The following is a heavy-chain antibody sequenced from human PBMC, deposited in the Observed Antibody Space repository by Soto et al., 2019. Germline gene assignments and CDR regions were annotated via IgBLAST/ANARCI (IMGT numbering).Heavy chain of an antibody. CDR3: ARGSLLPDWFDP. CDR2: IYSGGST. CDR1: GFTVSSNY. Sequence: GWSLRLSCAASGFTVSSNYMSWVRQAPGKGLEWVSVIYSGGSTYYADSVKGRFTISRDNSKNTLYLQMNSLRAEDTAVYYCARGSLLPDWFDPWGQGTLVTVSS. J-gene: IGHJ5*02. V-gene: IGHV3-53*01. D-gene: IGHD2-15*01.